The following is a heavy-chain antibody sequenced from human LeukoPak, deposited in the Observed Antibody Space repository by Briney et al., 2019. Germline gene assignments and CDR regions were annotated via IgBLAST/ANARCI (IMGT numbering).Heavy chain of an antibody. CDR2: ISSNSGYI. CDR3: VRDGSNVAFDS. V-gene: IGHV3-21*01. CDR1: GGSINSGTYH. D-gene: IGHD2-8*01. Sequence: ETLSLTCTVSGGSINSGTYHWSWVRQTPGKRLEWVSSISSNSGYIFYANPVKGRFTISRDNAKNSLYLQMNSLRAEDTAVYYCVRDGSNVAFDSWGQGTLVTVSS. J-gene: IGHJ4*02.